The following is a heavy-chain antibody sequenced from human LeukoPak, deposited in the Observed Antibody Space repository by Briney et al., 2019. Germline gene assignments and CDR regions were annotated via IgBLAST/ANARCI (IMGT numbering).Heavy chain of an antibody. V-gene: IGHV4-39*07. CDR2: MHYSGST. CDR3: ARQVGPAAPYPFDP. D-gene: IGHD2-2*01. Sequence: GSLRLSCVASGFTFSSFSMNWVRQAPGKGLEWIGSMHYSGSTYYNSSLTSRVTISADTSKNHFSLKLSSVTAADTAVYYCARQVGPAAPYPFDPWGQGTLVTVSS. J-gene: IGHJ5*02. CDR1: GFTFSSFS.